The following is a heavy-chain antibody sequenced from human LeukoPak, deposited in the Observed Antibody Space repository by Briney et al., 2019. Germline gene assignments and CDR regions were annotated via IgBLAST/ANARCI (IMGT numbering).Heavy chain of an antibody. Sequence: GGSLRLSCAASGFTFSDYYMTWIRQAPGKGLEWISYISNSGSTIYYADSVKGRFTISRDNAKNSLYLQMNSLRAEDTAVYYCARGTYYDDSSGYCYIDYWGQGTLVTVSS. CDR1: GFTFSDYY. J-gene: IGHJ4*02. CDR3: ARGTYYDDSSGYCYIDY. D-gene: IGHD3-22*01. CDR2: ISNSGSTI. V-gene: IGHV3-11*01.